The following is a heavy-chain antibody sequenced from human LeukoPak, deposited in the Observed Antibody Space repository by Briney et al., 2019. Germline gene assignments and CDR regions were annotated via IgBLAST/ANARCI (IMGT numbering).Heavy chain of an antibody. CDR1: GFTFSTSW. Sequence: GGSLRLSCIAPGFTFSTSWMNWVRQAPGKGLVWVSRINVDGSRTVYADSVKGRFTISRDNAKNALYLQMNSLRAEDTAVYYCRHGNSSGDYWGQGTLVTVSS. D-gene: IGHD6-6*01. V-gene: IGHV3-74*01. J-gene: IGHJ4*02. CDR3: RHGNSSGDY. CDR2: INVDGSRT.